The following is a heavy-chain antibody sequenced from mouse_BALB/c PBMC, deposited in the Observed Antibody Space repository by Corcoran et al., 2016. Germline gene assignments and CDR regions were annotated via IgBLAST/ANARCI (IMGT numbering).Heavy chain of an antibody. D-gene: IGHD2-3*01. CDR3: ARTYPGYDGYYDYAMDY. V-gene: IGHV14-3*02. CDR2: IDPANDNT. Sequence: EVQLQQSGAELVKPGASVKLSCTASGFNIKDTYMHWVKQRPEQGLEWIGRIDPANDNTKYDPKFQGKATITADTSSNTAYLQLSSLTSEDTAVYYCARTYPGYDGYYDYAMDYWGQGTSVTVSS. J-gene: IGHJ4*01. CDR1: GFNIKDTY.